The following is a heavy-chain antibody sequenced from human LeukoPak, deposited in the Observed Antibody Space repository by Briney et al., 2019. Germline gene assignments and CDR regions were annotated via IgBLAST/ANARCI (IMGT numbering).Heavy chain of an antibody. D-gene: IGHD1-26*01. Sequence: ASVKVSCKVSGYTLTELFMHWVRQAPGKGLEWMGGFDPEDGETIYAQKFQDRVTMTEDTSTDTAYMELSSLRSEDTAVYCCATDPFCSYSGSYCSEWGQGTLVTVSS. CDR3: ATDPFCSYSGSYCSE. J-gene: IGHJ4*02. CDR1: GYTLTELF. CDR2: FDPEDGET. V-gene: IGHV1-24*01.